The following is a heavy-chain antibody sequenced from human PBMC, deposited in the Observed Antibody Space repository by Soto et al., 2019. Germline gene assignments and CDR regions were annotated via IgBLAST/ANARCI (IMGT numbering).Heavy chain of an antibody. D-gene: IGHD2-21*02. Sequence: GASVKVSCKTSGYTFTNFDISWVRQAPGQGLEWMGWISAYNGNTNYAQKLQGRFTMTRDASISTAYMELRKLRSDDTAVYYCARGVRLYCGGDCYHEYYFDYWGQGTLVTVSS. V-gene: IGHV1-18*01. J-gene: IGHJ4*02. CDR3: ARGVRLYCGGDCYHEYYFDY. CDR2: ISAYNGNT. CDR1: GYTFTNFD.